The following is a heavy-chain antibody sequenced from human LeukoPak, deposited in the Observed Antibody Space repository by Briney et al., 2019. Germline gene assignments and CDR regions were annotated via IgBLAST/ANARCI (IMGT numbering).Heavy chain of an antibody. V-gene: IGHV4-31*11. CDR1: GGSFSGYY. J-gene: IGHJ4*02. D-gene: IGHD3-10*01. Sequence: KTSETLSLTCAVYGGSFSGYYWSWIRQHPGKGLEWIGYIYYSGSTYYNPSLKSRVTISVDTSKNQFSLKLSSVTAADTAVYYCARVKVRGVISRPSDFDYWGQGTLVTVSS. CDR3: ARVKVRGVISRPSDFDY. CDR2: IYYSGST.